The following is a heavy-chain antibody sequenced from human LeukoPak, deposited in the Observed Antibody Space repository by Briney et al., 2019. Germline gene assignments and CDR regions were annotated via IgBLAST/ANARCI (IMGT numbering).Heavy chain of an antibody. J-gene: IGHJ6*03. CDR2: IRYDGSNT. CDR1: EFTFSSYA. D-gene: IGHD3-10*01. Sequence: PGGSLRLSCAASEFTFSSYAMHWVRQAPDKGLEWVAFIRYDGSNTYYADSVKGRFTISRDNSKNTLYLQMNSLRAEDTAVYYCARAYYGSGSLYYYYYYMDVWGKGTTVTISS. CDR3: ARAYYGSGSLYYYYYYMDV. V-gene: IGHV3-30*02.